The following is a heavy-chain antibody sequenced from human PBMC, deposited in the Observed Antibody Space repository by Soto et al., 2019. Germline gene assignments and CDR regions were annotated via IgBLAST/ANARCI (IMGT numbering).Heavy chain of an antibody. CDR3: ARGKYHSDRIDSPQHY. CDR2: IHPGGGST. V-gene: IGHV1-46*01. J-gene: IGHJ4*02. CDR1: GYIVTNYY. D-gene: IGHD2-21*01. Sequence: ASVKVSGKASGYIVTNYYMHWVRQAPGQGLEWMGMIHPGGGSTSYAQKFQGRVTMTRDTSTSTAYMELSSLRSEDTAVYYCARGKYHSDRIDSPQHYWGQGTLVPVSP.